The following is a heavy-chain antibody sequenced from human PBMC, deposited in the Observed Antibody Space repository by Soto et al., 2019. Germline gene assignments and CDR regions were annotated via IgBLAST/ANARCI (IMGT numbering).Heavy chain of an antibody. J-gene: IGHJ2*01. CDR3: ARGAVIAAPPKWYFDL. V-gene: IGHV4-59*01. CDR2: IYYSGST. Sequence: PSETLSLTCTVSGGSISSYYWSWIRQPPGKGLEWIGYIYYSGSTNYNPSLKSRVTISVDTSKNQFSLKLSSVTAAETAVYYCARGAVIAAPPKWYFDLWGRGTLVTVSS. CDR1: GGSISSYY. D-gene: IGHD6-6*01.